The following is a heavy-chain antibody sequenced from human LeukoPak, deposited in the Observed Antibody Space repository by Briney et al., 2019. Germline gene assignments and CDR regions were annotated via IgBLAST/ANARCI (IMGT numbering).Heavy chain of an antibody. Sequence: PGGSLRLSCAASGFTFSSYAMPWVRQAPGKGLEWVSSISSSYIYYADSVKGRFTISRDNATNSLYLQMNSLRAEDTAVYYCARDSPIVVVPAALFDPWGQGTLVTVSS. CDR1: GFTFSSYA. V-gene: IGHV3-21*01. D-gene: IGHD2-2*01. J-gene: IGHJ5*02. CDR3: ARDSPIVVVPAALFDP. CDR2: ISSSYI.